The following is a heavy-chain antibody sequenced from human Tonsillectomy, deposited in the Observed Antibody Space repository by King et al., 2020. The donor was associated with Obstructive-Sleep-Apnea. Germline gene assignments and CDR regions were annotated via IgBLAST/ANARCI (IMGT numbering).Heavy chain of an antibody. D-gene: IGHD1-26*01. Sequence: QLVQSGAEVKKPGASVKVSCKASGYTFTDYYMHWVRQAPGQGLEWMGWINPNSGGTNFAQKFQGWVTMTRDTSISTAYMELSRLRSDDTAVYYCARGDSGRYYEYGLDVWGQGTTVTVSS. CDR3: ARGDSGRYYEYGLDV. CDR2: INPNSGGT. J-gene: IGHJ6*02. CDR1: GYTFTDYY. V-gene: IGHV1-2*04.